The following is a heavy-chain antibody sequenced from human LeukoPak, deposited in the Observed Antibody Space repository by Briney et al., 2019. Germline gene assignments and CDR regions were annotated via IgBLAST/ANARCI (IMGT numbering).Heavy chain of an antibody. CDR1: GGTFSSYA. V-gene: IGHV1-69*13. CDR3: AKDCGGDCYSEETYFDY. CDR2: ITPIFGTA. J-gene: IGHJ4*02. D-gene: IGHD2-21*02. Sequence: SVKVSCKASGGTFSSYAISWVRQAPGQGLEWMGGITPIFGTANYAQKFQGRVTITADESTSTAYMELSSLRSEDTAVYYCAKDCGGDCYSEETYFDYWGQGTLVTVSS.